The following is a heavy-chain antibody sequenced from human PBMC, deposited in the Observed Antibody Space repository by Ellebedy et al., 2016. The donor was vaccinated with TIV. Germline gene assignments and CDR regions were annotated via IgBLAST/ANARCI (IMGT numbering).Heavy chain of an antibody. J-gene: IGHJ4*02. D-gene: IGHD2-2*01. V-gene: IGHV3-23*01. CDR2: ISGSGGST. CDR1: GFTFSSYA. Sequence: GESLKISCAASGFTFSSYAMSWVRQAPGKGLEWVSAISGSGGSTYYADSVKGRFTISRDNSKNTLYLQMNSLRAEDTAVYYCAKDLDIVVVPAAPDFDYWGQGTLVTVSS. CDR3: AKDLDIVVVPAAPDFDY.